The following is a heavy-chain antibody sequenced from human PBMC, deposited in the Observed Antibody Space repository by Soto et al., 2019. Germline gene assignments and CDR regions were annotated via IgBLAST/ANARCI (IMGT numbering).Heavy chain of an antibody. V-gene: IGHV4-39*01. CDR3: ASSPFQLVGLSRVEMGFDY. CDR1: GGYISSSSYY. Sequence: PSETLSLTCTVSGGYISSSSYYWGWIRQPPGKGLEWIGSIYYSGSTYYNPSLKSRVTISVDTSKNQFSLKLSSVTAADTAVYYCASSPFQLVGLSRVEMGFDYWGQGTLVTVSS. D-gene: IGHD6-13*01. J-gene: IGHJ4*02. CDR2: IYYSGST.